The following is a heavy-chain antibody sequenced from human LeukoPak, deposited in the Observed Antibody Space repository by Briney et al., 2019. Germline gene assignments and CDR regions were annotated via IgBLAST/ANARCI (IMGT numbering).Heavy chain of an antibody. V-gene: IGHV3-7*01. CDR2: IKQDGSEK. J-gene: IGHJ4*02. Sequence: GGSLRLSCAASGFTFSRHWMHWVRQAPGKGLEWVANIKQDGSEKYYVDSVKGRFTISRDNAKNSLYLQMNSLRAEDTAVYYCARNTVYYDFWSGDYWGQGTLVTVSS. CDR3: ARNTVYYDFWSGDY. CDR1: GFTFSRHW. D-gene: IGHD3-3*01.